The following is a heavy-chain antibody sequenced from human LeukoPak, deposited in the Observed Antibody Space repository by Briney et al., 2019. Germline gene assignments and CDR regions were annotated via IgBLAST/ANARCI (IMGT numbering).Heavy chain of an antibody. V-gene: IGHV4-59*01. Sequence: LSETLSLTCSVSGDSISTYHWNWIRKPPGKGLEWIGYMQSTGNSNYNPSLKNRVNIFVDMSKNQFVLNLRSVTAADTAVYYCARDKRHSYGRYFDPWGQGMLVTVSS. CDR1: GDSISTYH. J-gene: IGHJ4*02. D-gene: IGHD5-18*01. CDR2: MQSTGNS. CDR3: ARDKRHSYGRYFDP.